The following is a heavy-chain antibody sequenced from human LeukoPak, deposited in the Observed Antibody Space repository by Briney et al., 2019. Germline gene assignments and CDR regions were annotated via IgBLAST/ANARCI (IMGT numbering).Heavy chain of an antibody. J-gene: IGHJ4*02. Sequence: GGSLRLSCAASGFTFSSYSMNWVRQAPGKGLEWVSSISSSSSYIYYADSVKGRFTISRDNAKNSLYLQMNSLRAEDTAVYYCARDQGSAGTTLDYWGQGTLVTVSS. V-gene: IGHV3-21*01. D-gene: IGHD1-7*01. CDR3: ARDQGSAGTTLDY. CDR2: ISSSSSYI. CDR1: GFTFSSYS.